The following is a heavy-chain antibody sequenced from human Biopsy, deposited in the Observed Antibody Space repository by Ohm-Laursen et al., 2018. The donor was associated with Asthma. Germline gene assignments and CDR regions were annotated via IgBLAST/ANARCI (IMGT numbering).Heavy chain of an antibody. Sequence: SLRLSCAASGFYFRDYFMTWMRQAPGKGLEWVASISASGSTKYPSESVQGRSTISRDNAQNLLILEMDGLRADDTGIYYCARVLESSSRGPFYFFALDVWGQGTPVAVS. CDR1: GFYFRDYF. J-gene: IGHJ6*02. D-gene: IGHD6-13*01. CDR2: ISASGSTK. V-gene: IGHV3-11*01. CDR3: ARVLESSSRGPFYFFALDV.